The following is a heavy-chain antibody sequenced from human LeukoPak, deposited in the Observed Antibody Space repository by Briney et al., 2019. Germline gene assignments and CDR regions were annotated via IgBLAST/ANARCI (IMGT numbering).Heavy chain of an antibody. J-gene: IGHJ4*02. Sequence: PGGSLRLSCAASGFTFSSYEMNWVRQAPGKGLEWVSVIYSGGSTYYADSVKGRFTISRDNSKNTLYLQMNSLRAEDTAVYYCARADSSGYYGSYYFDYWGQGTLVTVSS. D-gene: IGHD3-22*01. V-gene: IGHV3-66*02. CDR1: GFTFSSYE. CDR3: ARADSSGYYGSYYFDY. CDR2: IYSGGST.